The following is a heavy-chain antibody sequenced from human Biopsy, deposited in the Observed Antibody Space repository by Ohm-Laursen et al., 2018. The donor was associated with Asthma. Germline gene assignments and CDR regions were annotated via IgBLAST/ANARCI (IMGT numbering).Heavy chain of an antibody. D-gene: IGHD3-3*01. J-gene: IGHJ6*02. V-gene: IGHV4-39*01. CDR2: ISYGGKT. Sequence: TLSLTCAVSGGSMTPTSHYWDWIRQAPGKGLEWIGYISYGGKTSYNPSLKNRVTISRDTSKDQFSLRLTSVTAADTAVYFCARRITIFGVVQKDHGMDAWGQGTTVIVSS. CDR1: GGSMTPTSHY. CDR3: ARRITIFGVVQKDHGMDA.